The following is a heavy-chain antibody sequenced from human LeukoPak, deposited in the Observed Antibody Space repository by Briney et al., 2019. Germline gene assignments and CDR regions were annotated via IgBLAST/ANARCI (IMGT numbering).Heavy chain of an antibody. V-gene: IGHV4-59*08. CDR1: GGSISGYY. J-gene: IGHJ4*02. Sequence: SETLSLTCSVSGGSISGYYWSWIRQPPGKGLEWIGSVYNRGSTYYNSSLKSRVTISLDTSRNQFYLRLSSVTAADTAVYYCTRSRTNNNAYNELDYWGQGTLVTVSS. CDR2: VYNRGST. D-gene: IGHD5-24*01. CDR3: TRSRTNNNAYNELDY.